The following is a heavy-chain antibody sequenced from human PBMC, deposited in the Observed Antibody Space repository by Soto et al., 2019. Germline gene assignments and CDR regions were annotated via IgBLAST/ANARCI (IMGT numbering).Heavy chain of an antibody. Sequence: ASVKVSCKASGYTFTSYAMHWVRQAPGQRLEWMGWINAGNGNTKYSQKFQGRVTITRDTSASTAYMELSSLRSEDTAVYYCARGSLYCTNGVCYRFHYFDYWGQGTLVTVSS. CDR3: ARGSLYCTNGVCYRFHYFDY. CDR2: INAGNGNT. D-gene: IGHD2-8*01. V-gene: IGHV1-3*01. CDR1: GYTFTSYA. J-gene: IGHJ4*02.